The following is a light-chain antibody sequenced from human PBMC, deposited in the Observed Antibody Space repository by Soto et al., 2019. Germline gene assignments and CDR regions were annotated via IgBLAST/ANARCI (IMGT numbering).Light chain of an antibody. CDR3: FSYRDVGTLGV. CDR1: RTDVGGYNY. J-gene: IGLJ3*02. CDR2: EVR. Sequence: QSALTQPASVSGSPGQSITISYTGTRTDVGGYNYVSWYQKHQGRAPKLMIYEVRYRPSGVSHRFSGSKYGNTASLTISGLQAEDAAEYYCFSYRDVGTLGVFGGGTKVTVL. V-gene: IGLV2-14*01.